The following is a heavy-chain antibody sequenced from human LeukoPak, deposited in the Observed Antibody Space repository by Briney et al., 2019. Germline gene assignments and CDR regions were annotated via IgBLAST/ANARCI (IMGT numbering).Heavy chain of an antibody. V-gene: IGHV4-34*01. CDR2: INHSGST. D-gene: IGHD6-6*01. J-gene: IGHJ6*02. Sequence: SETLSLTCAVYGGSFSGYYWSWIRQPPGKGLEWIGEINHSGSTNYNPSLKSRVTISVDTSKNQFSLKLSSVTAADTAVYYCARRGAARANYNYGMDVWGQGTTVTVSS. CDR1: GGSFSGYY. CDR3: ARRGAARANYNYGMDV.